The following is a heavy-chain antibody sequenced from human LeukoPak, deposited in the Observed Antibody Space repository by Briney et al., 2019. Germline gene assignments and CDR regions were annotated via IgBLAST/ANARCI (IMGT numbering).Heavy chain of an antibody. Sequence: PSETLSLTCTVSNGSITSDTYYWGWIRQPPGKGLEWIGSIHYGGNTYYSPSLRSRVTLSLDASTNQLSLRLSSVTAADTAEYYCARDLRDGYNFGVFDIWGQGTMITVSS. CDR2: IHYGGNT. D-gene: IGHD5-24*01. CDR3: ARDLRDGYNFGVFDI. J-gene: IGHJ3*02. V-gene: IGHV4-39*07. CDR1: NGSITSDTYY.